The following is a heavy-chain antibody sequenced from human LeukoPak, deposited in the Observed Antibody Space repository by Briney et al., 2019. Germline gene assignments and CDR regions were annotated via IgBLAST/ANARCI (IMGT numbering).Heavy chain of an antibody. D-gene: IGHD3-10*01. Sequence: SETLSLTCSVSGVSISSGSNYWGWIRQPPGKTLEWIGSIYSRGNTYYNPSLKSRVIILIDTAKNHFSLNLSSVTAADTAVYYCARSDGYGLVGIWGQETMVTASS. V-gene: IGHV4-39*07. CDR1: GVSISSGSNY. J-gene: IGHJ3*02. CDR2: IYSRGNT. CDR3: ARSDGYGLVGI.